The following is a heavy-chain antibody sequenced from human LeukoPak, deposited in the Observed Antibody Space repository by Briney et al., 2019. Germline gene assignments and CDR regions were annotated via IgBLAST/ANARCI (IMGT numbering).Heavy chain of an antibody. Sequence: SETLSLTCTVSGGSISTSNYYWGWIRQPPGKGLEWIGNIFYSGSTYYNPSLKSRVTMSADTSRNHVSLTLNSVTAADTAVYYCARDSGTTGEVKFDPWGQGTLVTVSS. CDR2: IFYSGST. D-gene: IGHD3-10*01. CDR1: GGSISTSNYY. CDR3: ARDSGTTGEVKFDP. J-gene: IGHJ5*02. V-gene: IGHV4-39*07.